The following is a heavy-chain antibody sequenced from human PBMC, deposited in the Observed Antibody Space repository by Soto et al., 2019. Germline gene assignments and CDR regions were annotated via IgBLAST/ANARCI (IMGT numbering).Heavy chain of an antibody. D-gene: IGHD5-12*01. CDR2: ISSSSSTI. V-gene: IGHV3-48*02. CDR3: ARRDIVATISQHKYYYYGMDV. CDR1: GFTFSSYS. J-gene: IGHJ6*02. Sequence: GGSLRLSCAASGFTFSSYSMNWVRQAPGKGLEWVSYISSSSSTIYYADSVKGRFTISRDNAKNSLYLQMNSLRDEDTAVYYCARRDIVATISQHKYYYYGMDVWGQGTTVTVSS.